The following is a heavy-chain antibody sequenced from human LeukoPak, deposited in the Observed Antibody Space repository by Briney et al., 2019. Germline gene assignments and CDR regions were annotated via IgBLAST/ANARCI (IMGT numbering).Heavy chain of an antibody. CDR1: GFTFSSYG. CDR3: AKDSRGYQDYFDY. J-gene: IGHJ4*02. D-gene: IGHD3-22*01. Sequence: SGGSLRPSCAASGFTFSSYGMSWVRQAPGKGLEWVSVISGSGGNTYYAASVKGRFTISRDNSKNTLYLQMNSLRAEDTAVYYCAKDSRGYQDYFDYWGQGTLVTVSS. V-gene: IGHV3-23*01. CDR2: ISGSGGNT.